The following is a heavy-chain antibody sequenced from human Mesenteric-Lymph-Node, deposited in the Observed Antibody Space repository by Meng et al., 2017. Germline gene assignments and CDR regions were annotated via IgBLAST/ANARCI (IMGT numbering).Heavy chain of an antibody. V-gene: IGHV3-33*01. CDR2: MLNDGSSK. CDR1: EMFFSRCG. CDR3: ATDGGDCSSGTCYSDYIGY. Sequence: GESLKISCAASEMFFSRCGMHWVRPAPGKGLEWVALMLNDGSSKYHEDSVKGRFTISRDNSKNTLYLQMNNLRAEDTAVYYCATDGGDCSSGTCYSDYIGYWGQGTLVTVSS. D-gene: IGHD2-15*01. J-gene: IGHJ4*02.